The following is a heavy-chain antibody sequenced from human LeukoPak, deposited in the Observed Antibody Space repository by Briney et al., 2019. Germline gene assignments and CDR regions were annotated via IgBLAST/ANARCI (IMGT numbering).Heavy chain of an antibody. CDR2: IYTSGST. Sequence: PSETLSLTCTVSGGSISSYYWSWIGQPAGKGLEWIGRIYTSGSTNYNPSLKSRVTMSVDTSKNQFSLKLSSVTAADTAVYYCARGEIAAAGPTTYFDYWGQGTLVTVSS. CDR3: ARGEIAAAGPTTYFDY. V-gene: IGHV4-4*07. D-gene: IGHD6-13*01. J-gene: IGHJ4*02. CDR1: GGSISSYY.